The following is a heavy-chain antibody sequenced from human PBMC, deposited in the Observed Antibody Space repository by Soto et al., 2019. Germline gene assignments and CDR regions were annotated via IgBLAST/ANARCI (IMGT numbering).Heavy chain of an antibody. CDR1: VGSISSGGYY. Sequence: PSETLSLTCTVSVGSISSGGYYWSWIRQHPGKGLEWIGYIYYSGSTYYNPSLKSRVTISVDTSKNQFSLKLSSVTAADTAVYYCARGHPYYDFWSGYRGYYYMDVWGKGTTVTVSS. V-gene: IGHV4-31*03. D-gene: IGHD3-3*01. CDR2: IYYSGST. J-gene: IGHJ6*03. CDR3: ARGHPYYDFWSGYRGYYYMDV.